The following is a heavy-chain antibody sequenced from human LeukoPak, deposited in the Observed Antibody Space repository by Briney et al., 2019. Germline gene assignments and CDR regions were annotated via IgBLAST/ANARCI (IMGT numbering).Heavy chain of an antibody. Sequence: ASVKVSCKTSGHTFTGYYMHWVRQAPGQGLEWMGWINPNTDGTNHAQKFQGRVTMTSDTSISTAYMELSSLKSDDTAMYYCARAPMIVVVFPPRLDFWGQGTLVTVSS. J-gene: IGHJ4*02. CDR2: INPNTDGT. D-gene: IGHD3-22*01. V-gene: IGHV1-2*02. CDR3: ARAPMIVVVFPPRLDF. CDR1: GHTFTGYY.